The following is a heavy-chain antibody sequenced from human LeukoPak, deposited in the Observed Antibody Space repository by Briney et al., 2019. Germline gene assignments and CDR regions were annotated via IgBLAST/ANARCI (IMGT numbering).Heavy chain of an antibody. CDR3: ARIFEWLIYVDY. Sequence: KSSETLSLTCTVSGGSISSSSYYWGWIRQPPGKGLEWIGSIYYSGSTYYNPSLKSRVTISVDTSKNQFSLKLSSVTAADTAVYYCARIFEWLIYVDYWGQGTLVTVSS. CDR1: GGSISSSSYY. D-gene: IGHD3-3*01. CDR2: IYYSGST. V-gene: IGHV4-39*01. J-gene: IGHJ4*01.